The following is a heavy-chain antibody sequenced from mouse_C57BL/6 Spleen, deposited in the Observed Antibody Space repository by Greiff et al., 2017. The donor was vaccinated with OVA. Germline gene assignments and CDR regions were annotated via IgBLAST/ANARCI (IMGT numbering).Heavy chain of an antibody. D-gene: IGHD1-1*01. J-gene: IGHJ2*01. CDR2: IDPNSGGT. CDR3: ASGDYGSSYAYYFDY. CDR1: GYTFTSYW. Sequence: QVQLQQSGAELVKPGASVKLSCKASGYTFTSYWMHWVKQRPGRGLEWIGRIDPNSGGTKYNEKFKSKATLTVDKPSSTAYMQLSSLTSEDSAVYYCASGDYGSSYAYYFDYWGQGTTLTVSS. V-gene: IGHV1-72*01.